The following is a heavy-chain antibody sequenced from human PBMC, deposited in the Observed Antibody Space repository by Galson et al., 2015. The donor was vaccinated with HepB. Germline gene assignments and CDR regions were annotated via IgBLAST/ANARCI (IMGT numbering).Heavy chain of an antibody. J-gene: IGHJ4*02. CDR3: ARGPTYYDFWSGYYPFDY. D-gene: IGHD3-3*01. Sequence: SLRLSCAASGFTFSSYWMSWVRQAPGKGLEWVANIKQDGSEKYYVDSVKGRFTISRDNAKNSLYLQMNSLRAEDTAVYYCARGPTYYDFWSGYYPFDYWGQGTLVTVSS. V-gene: IGHV3-7*03. CDR1: GFTFSSYW. CDR2: IKQDGSEK.